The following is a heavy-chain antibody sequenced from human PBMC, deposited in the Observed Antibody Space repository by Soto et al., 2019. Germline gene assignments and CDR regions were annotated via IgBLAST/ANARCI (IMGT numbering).Heavy chain of an antibody. J-gene: IGHJ4*02. Sequence: SETLSLTCRVSGGSLTSGDFYWNWIRQAPGKGLEWIGYIHYSGSTSYNPSVVSRASISVDMSQNQFSLTLNSLTAADTAVYFCARDVGAGDTGGLFASWGQGLLVTVSS. CDR1: GGSLTSGDFY. CDR3: ARDVGAGDTGGLFAS. D-gene: IGHD2-8*02. V-gene: IGHV4-30-4*01. CDR2: IHYSGST.